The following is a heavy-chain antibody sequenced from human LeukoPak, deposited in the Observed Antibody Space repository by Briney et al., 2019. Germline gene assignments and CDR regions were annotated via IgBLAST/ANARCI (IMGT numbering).Heavy chain of an antibody. V-gene: IGHV3-11*04. Sequence: GGSLRLSCAASGFTFDDYGMSWVRQAPGKGLEWVSYISSSGSTIYYADSVKGRFTISRDNAKNSLYLQMNSLRAEDTAVYYCARVSEYDSSGDAFDIWGQGTMVTVSS. CDR2: ISSSGSTI. CDR1: GFTFDDYG. CDR3: ARVSEYDSSGDAFDI. D-gene: IGHD3-22*01. J-gene: IGHJ3*02.